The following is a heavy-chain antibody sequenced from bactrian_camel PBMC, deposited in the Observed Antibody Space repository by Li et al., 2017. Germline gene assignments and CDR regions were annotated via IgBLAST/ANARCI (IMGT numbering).Heavy chain of an antibody. D-gene: IGHD2*01. V-gene: IGHV3S1*01. CDR1: GYTYDTMC. Sequence: QVQLVESGGDLVQPGGSLTLSCAAPGYTYDTMCMGWVRQAPGKEREGVAAISPGSGRRYYGDSVKGRFTISQDNTNNRLYLQMDNLKSEDTGKYYCAAATVRTEGICYEYYSLTGLPQARSFAYWGHGTQVTVS. J-gene: IGHJ4*01. CDR3: AAATVRTEGICYEYYSLTGLPQARSFAY. CDR2: ISPGSGRR.